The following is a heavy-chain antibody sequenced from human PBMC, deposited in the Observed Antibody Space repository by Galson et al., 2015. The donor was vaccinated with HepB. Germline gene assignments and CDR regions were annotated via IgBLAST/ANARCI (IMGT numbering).Heavy chain of an antibody. CDR2: IDYSGST. V-gene: IGHV4-39*07. Sequence: ETLSLTCTVSGGSISSSSYYWGWIRQPPGKGLEWIGSIDYSGSTYYNPSLKSRVTISVDTSKHQFSLKLSSATAADTAVYYCARDGTALLWFGESAWFDPWGQGTLVTVSS. D-gene: IGHD3-10*01. CDR3: ARDGTALLWFGESAWFDP. J-gene: IGHJ5*02. CDR1: GGSISSSSYY.